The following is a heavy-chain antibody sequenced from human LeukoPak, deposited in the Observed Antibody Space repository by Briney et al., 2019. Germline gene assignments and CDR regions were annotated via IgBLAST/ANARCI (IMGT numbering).Heavy chain of an antibody. V-gene: IGHV3-23*01. J-gene: IGHJ4*02. CDR1: GFTFSSYA. CDR2: ISGSGGST. Sequence: PGGSLRLSCAASGFTFSSYAMSWVRQAPGKGLEWVSAISGSGGSTYYADSVKGQFTISRDNSKNTLYLQMNSLRAEDTAVYYCAKDDVGYCSSTSCRAYFDYWGQGTQVTVSS. D-gene: IGHD2-2*01. CDR3: AKDDVGYCSSTSCRAYFDY.